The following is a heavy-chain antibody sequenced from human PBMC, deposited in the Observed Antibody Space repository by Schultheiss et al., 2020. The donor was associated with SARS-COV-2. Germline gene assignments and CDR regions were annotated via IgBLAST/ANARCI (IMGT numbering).Heavy chain of an antibody. J-gene: IGHJ3*02. D-gene: IGHD1-1*01. V-gene: IGHV3-23*01. Sequence: GESLKISCAASGFTFSSYAMSWVRQAPGKGLEWVSAISGSGGSTYYADSVKGRFTISRHNSKNTLYLQMNSLRAEDTAVYYCARQPEDFRGAPVSAFDIWGQGTMVTVSS. CDR1: GFTFSSYA. CDR2: ISGSGGST. CDR3: ARQPEDFRGAPVSAFDI.